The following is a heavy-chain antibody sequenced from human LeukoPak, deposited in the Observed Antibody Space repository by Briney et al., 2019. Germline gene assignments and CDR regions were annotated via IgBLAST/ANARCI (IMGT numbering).Heavy chain of an antibody. CDR2: IYYSGST. V-gene: IGHV4-59*08. J-gene: IGHJ4*02. CDR1: GGSISSYY. CDR3: VGQDYGGTFDY. D-gene: IGHD4-17*01. Sequence: SETLSLTCTVSGGSISSYYCSWIRQPPGKGLEWIGYIYYSGSTNYNSSLKSRVTISVDTSKSQFSLKLSSVTAADTAVYYCVGQDYGGTFDYWGQGTLVTVSS.